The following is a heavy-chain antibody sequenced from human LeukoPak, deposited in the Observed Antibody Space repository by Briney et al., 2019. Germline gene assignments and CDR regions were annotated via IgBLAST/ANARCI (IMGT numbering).Heavy chain of an antibody. CDR1: GGSISSYY. J-gene: IGHJ4*02. D-gene: IGHD3-22*01. V-gene: IGHV4-59*01. CDR3: ARAPYYYDSSGYYSFDY. Sequence: SETLSLTCTVAGGSISSYYWSRIRQPPGKGLEWIGYIYYSGSTNYNPSLKSRVTISVDTSKNQFSLKLSSVTAADTAVYYCARAPYYYDSSGYYSFDYWGQGTLVTVSS. CDR2: IYYSGST.